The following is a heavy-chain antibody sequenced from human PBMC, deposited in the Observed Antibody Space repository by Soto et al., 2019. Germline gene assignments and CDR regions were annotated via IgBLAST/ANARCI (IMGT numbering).Heavy chain of an antibody. D-gene: IGHD6-19*01. CDR2: IYYNGNT. CDR1: GYSTSSSHW. Sequence: SETLSLTCAVSGYSTSSSHWWGWIRQPPGKGLEWIGYIYYNGNTFYNPSLKSRVTMSIDTSNSQFSLSLNSVTAADTAVYYCAKGVPSGWYEYYFDYWGQGTLVTVSP. CDR3: AKGVPSGWYEYYFDY. V-gene: IGHV4-28*03. J-gene: IGHJ4*02.